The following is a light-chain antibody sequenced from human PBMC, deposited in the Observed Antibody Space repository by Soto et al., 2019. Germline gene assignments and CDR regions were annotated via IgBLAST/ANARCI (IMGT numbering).Light chain of an antibody. CDR3: QSFHSSLSGWV. Sequence: QSALTQPPSVSGAPGQRVTISCTGSSSNIGAGYDVHWYQQLPGTAPKLLIYSDNSRPSGDPARFSGSKSGTSASLAITGLLAEDEADYYCQSFHSSLSGWVFGGGTKLTVL. CDR2: SDN. V-gene: IGLV1-40*01. J-gene: IGLJ3*02. CDR1: SSNIGAGYD.